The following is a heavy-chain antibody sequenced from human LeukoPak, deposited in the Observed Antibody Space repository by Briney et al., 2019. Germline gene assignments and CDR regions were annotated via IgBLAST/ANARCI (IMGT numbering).Heavy chain of an antibody. V-gene: IGHV3-66*01. CDR3: ARVVVVATNFDAFDI. CDR2: IYSGGST. D-gene: IGHD5-12*01. J-gene: IGHJ3*02. Sequence: GGSLRLSCAASGFTVSSNYMSWVRQAPGKGLEWVSVIYSGGSTYYADSVKGRLTISRDNSKNTLYLQMNSLRAEDTAVYYCARVVVVATNFDAFDIWGQGTMVTVSS. CDR1: GFTVSSNY.